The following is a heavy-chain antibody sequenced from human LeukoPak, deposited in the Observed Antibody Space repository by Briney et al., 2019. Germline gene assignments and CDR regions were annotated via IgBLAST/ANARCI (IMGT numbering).Heavy chain of an antibody. J-gene: IGHJ4*02. Sequence: GESLKISCQGYGYSFTSYWIGWVRQMPGKGLEWMGIIYPGDSDTRYSPSFQGQVTISADKSISTAYLQWSSLKASDTAMYYCATQKPYYYDSSGYFDYWGQGTLVTVSS. CDR1: GYSFTSYW. CDR2: IYPGDSDT. V-gene: IGHV5-51*01. CDR3: ATQKPYYYDSSGYFDY. D-gene: IGHD3-22*01.